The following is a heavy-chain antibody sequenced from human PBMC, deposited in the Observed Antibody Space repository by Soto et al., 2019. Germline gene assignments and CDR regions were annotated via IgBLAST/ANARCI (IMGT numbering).Heavy chain of an antibody. CDR3: FGYFDY. J-gene: IGHJ4*02. V-gene: IGHV3-30*02. CDR2: IRFDGSNT. Sequence: GGSLRLSCAASAVTFTGFGMHWVRQAPGKGLEWVAVIRFDGSNTYYADSVKGRFTISRDNPKNMLYLQMYYCARDGVGTTTYFGYFDYWGLGTLV. D-gene: IGHD1-26*01. CDR1: AVTFTGFG.